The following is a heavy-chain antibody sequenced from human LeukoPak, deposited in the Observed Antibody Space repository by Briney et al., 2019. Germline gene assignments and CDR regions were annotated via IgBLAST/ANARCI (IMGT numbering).Heavy chain of an antibody. V-gene: IGHV4-39*01. J-gene: IGHJ4*02. Sequence: PSETLSLTCTVSGGSISSSSYYWGWIRQPPGKGLEWIGSTYYSGSTYYNPSLKSRVTISVDTSRNQFSLKLSSVSAADTAVYYCARHGSISPRRSESFDYWGQGTLVTVSS. CDR2: TYYSGST. D-gene: IGHD3-10*01. CDR1: GGSISSSSYY. CDR3: ARHGSISPRRSESFDY.